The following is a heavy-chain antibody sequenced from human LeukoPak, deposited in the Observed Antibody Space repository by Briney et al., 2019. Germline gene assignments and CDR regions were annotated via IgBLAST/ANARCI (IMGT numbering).Heavy chain of an antibody. CDR1: GFTVTNYW. V-gene: IGHV3-74*01. CDR3: LRSFEN. Sequence: PGGSLRLSCAASGFTVTNYWMHWVRQGPGKGLVWVSTINGEDSSTIYADSVKGRFTISRDTVRNTLYLQMNSLRAEDTAVYFCLRSFENWGQGSLVTVSS. CDR2: INGEDSST. J-gene: IGHJ4*02.